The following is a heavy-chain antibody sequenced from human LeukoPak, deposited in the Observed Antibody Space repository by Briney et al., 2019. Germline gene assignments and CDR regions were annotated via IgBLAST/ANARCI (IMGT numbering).Heavy chain of an antibody. CDR3: AKDIGSHGDNYFDY. D-gene: IGHD1-26*01. J-gene: IGHJ4*02. V-gene: IGHV3-9*01. CDR1: GFTFDDHA. CDR2: ISWNSGSI. Sequence: TGGSLRLSCAASGFTFDDHAMHWVRQAPGKGLEWVSGISWNSGSIGYADSVRGRFTISRDNAKNSLYLQMNSLRAEDTALYYCAKDIGSHGDNYFDYWGQGTLVTVSS.